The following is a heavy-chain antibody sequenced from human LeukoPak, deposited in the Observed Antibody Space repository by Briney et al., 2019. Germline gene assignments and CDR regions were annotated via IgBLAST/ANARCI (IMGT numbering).Heavy chain of an antibody. CDR3: ATYYYDSSGYSVDY. V-gene: IGHV1-69*05. Sequence: ASVKVSCKASGYTFTSYDINWVRQAPGQGLEWMGRIVPIFGTANYAQKFQGRVTITTDESTSTAYMELSSLRSEDTAVYYCATYYYDSSGYSVDYWGQGTLVTVSS. CDR2: IVPIFGTA. CDR1: GYTFTSYD. D-gene: IGHD3-22*01. J-gene: IGHJ4*02.